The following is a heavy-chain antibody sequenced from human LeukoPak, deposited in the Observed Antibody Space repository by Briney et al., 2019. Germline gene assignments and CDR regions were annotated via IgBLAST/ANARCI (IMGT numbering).Heavy chain of an antibody. CDR3: ARLWRAAIDY. J-gene: IGHJ4*02. D-gene: IGHD1-1*01. CDR1: GGSISSSSYY. Sequence: SETLSLTCTVVSGGSISSSSYYWGWIRQPPGKGLEWIGSFYYSGSTFYNPSLKSRVTISADTSKNQFSLKLSSVTAADTAVYYCARLWRAAIDYGGQGILVTVSS. V-gene: IGHV4-39*01. CDR2: FYYSGST.